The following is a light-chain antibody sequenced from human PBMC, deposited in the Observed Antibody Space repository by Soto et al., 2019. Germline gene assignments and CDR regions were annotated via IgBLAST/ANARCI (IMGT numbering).Light chain of an antibody. CDR3: QRYNRTPRT. CDR1: QDISDH. V-gene: IGKV1-27*01. J-gene: IGKJ1*01. Sequence: DFQMTQSPSSLSASVGGRVTITCRASQDISDHLAWYQHKPGKVPKLLIYEASTLQSGVPSRFSGGGFGTDFTLTISSLQPEDVAIYYCQRYNRTPRTFGQGTKVELK. CDR2: EAS.